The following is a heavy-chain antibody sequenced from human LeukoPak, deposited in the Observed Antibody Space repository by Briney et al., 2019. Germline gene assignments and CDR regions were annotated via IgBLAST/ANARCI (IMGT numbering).Heavy chain of an antibody. J-gene: IGHJ1*01. CDR1: GYSFTSYW. Sequence: GESLKIFCKGSGYSFTSYWIGWVRQMPGKGLEWMGIIYPGDSDTRYSPSFQGQVTISADKPISTAYLQWSSLKASDTAMYYCARQSSSWTEYFQHWGQGTLVTVSS. CDR3: ARQSSSWTEYFQH. D-gene: IGHD6-13*01. V-gene: IGHV5-51*01. CDR2: IYPGDSDT.